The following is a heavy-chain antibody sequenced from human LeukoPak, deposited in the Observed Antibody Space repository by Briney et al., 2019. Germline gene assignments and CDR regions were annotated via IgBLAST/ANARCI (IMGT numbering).Heavy chain of an antibody. J-gene: IGHJ4*02. V-gene: IGHV3-43*02. CDR2: ISGDGGST. CDR3: ARESETSGWYDY. Sequence: GGSLTLSCAAHGSISDNYAIHWVRHAPGKGLEWVSLISGDGGSTFYADSVRGRFTISRDNTRKSLSLQMSSLRSEDTALYYCARESETSGWYDYWGQGTLVTVSS. D-gene: IGHD6-19*01. CDR1: GSISDNYA.